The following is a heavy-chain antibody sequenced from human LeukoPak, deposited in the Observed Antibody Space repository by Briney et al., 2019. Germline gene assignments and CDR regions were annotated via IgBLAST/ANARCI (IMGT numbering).Heavy chain of an antibody. J-gene: IGHJ4*02. Sequence: PSETLSLTCTVSGGSISSSSYYWGWIRQPPGKGLEWIGSIYYSGSTYYNPSLKGRVTISVDTSKNQFSLKLSSVTAADTAVYYCATSREGTIDYWGQGTLVTVSS. CDR2: IYYSGST. D-gene: IGHD1-1*01. CDR1: GGSISSSSYY. V-gene: IGHV4-39*01. CDR3: ATSREGTIDY.